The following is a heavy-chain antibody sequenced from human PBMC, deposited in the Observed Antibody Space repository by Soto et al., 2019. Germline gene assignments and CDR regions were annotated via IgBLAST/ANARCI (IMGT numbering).Heavy chain of an antibody. CDR3: ARDKWFGGYDILTGYFPFDD. Sequence: AASVKVSCKASGYTFTSYYMHWVRQAPGQGLEWMGIINPSGGSTSYAQKFQGRVTMTRDTSTSTVYMELSSLRSEDTAVYYCARDKWFGGYDILTGYFPFDDWGQGTLVTVSS. V-gene: IGHV1-46*01. D-gene: IGHD3-9*01. J-gene: IGHJ4*02. CDR2: INPSGGST. CDR1: GYTFTSYY.